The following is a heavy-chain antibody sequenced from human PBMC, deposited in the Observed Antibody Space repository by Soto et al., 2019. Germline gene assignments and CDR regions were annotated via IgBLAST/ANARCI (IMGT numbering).Heavy chain of an antibody. CDR2: IGSSGRAI. Sequence: QLQLLESGGDLVKPGGSLRLSCAASGFTVSGNDLSWIRQAPGKGLEWVSSIGSSGRAIYYADSVKGRFTISRDNTKDSLYLHMSSLRAEDTAIYYCASHHSSGWLYFDSWGQGTLVTVSP. CDR1: GFTVSGND. D-gene: IGHD6-19*01. J-gene: IGHJ4*02. V-gene: IGHV3-11*01. CDR3: ASHHSSGWLYFDS.